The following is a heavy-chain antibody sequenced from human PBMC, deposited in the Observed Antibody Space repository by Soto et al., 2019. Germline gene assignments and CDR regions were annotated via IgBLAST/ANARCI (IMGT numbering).Heavy chain of an antibody. D-gene: IGHD2-21*01. CDR2: INAGNGNT. Sequence: ASVKVSCKASGYTFTSYAMHWVRQAPGQRLEWMGWINAGNGNTKYSQKFQGRVTITTDTSTSTAYMELRSLRSDDTAVYYCARGRVAYSYNWFDPWGQGTLVTVSS. J-gene: IGHJ5*02. CDR1: GYTFTSYA. CDR3: ARGRVAYSYNWFDP. V-gene: IGHV1-3*01.